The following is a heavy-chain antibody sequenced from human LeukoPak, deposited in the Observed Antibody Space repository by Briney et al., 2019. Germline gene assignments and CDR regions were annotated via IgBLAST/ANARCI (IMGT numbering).Heavy chain of an antibody. V-gene: IGHV1-2*02. J-gene: IGHJ5*02. Sequence: GASVKVSCKASGYTFTGYYMHWVRQAPGQGLEWMGWINPNNGGTNYAQKFQGRVTMTRDTSISIVYMELSRLRSDDTAVYYCARGHGSGSNNWFDPWGQGTLVTVSS. CDR3: ARGHGSGSNNWFDP. D-gene: IGHD3-10*01. CDR2: INPNNGGT. CDR1: GYTFTGYY.